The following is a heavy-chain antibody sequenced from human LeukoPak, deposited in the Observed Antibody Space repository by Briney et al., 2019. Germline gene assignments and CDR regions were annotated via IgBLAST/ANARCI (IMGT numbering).Heavy chain of an antibody. CDR3: ARGEYGSGSYHIDY. D-gene: IGHD3-10*01. J-gene: IGHJ4*02. Sequence: GGSLRLSCAASGFTFDDYNMYWVRQAPGKGLEWVSLISWDGGSTYYADSEKGRFTICRDNAKNSLYLQMNSLRAEDTAVYYCARGEYGSGSYHIDYWGQGTLVTVSS. CDR1: GFTFDDYN. V-gene: IGHV3-43*01. CDR2: ISWDGGST.